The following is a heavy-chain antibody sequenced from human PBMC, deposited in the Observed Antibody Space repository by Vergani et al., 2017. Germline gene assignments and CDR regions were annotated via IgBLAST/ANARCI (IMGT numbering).Heavy chain of an antibody. D-gene: IGHD2-21*02. CDR2: IFHSGTT. Sequence: QVQLQESGPGLVKPSETLSITCAGSGYYISSGSYWAWIRQPPGKGLEWIGSIFHSGTTHYNPSIESLVTISVDTSRNQFSLRLSSVTAADTAVYYCARHNLWGDSQTGIDFWGLGTLVIVSS. CDR1: GYYISSGSY. V-gene: IGHV4-38-2*01. CDR3: ARHNLWGDSQTGIDF. J-gene: IGHJ4*02.